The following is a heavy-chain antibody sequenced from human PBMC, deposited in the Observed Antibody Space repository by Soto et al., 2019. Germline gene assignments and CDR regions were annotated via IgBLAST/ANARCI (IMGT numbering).Heavy chain of an antibody. D-gene: IGHD1-26*01. CDR2: ITGSGENT. V-gene: IGHV3-23*01. CDR3: AKVSLGATTITDFYYYGMDV. CDR1: GFTFDNYA. J-gene: IGHJ6*02. Sequence: LRLSCAASGFTFDNYAMNWLRQAPGKGLEWVSGITGSGENTYYADSVKGRFTISRDNSKNTLYVQLNSLRVEDTAIYYCAKVSLGATTITDFYYYGMDVWGQGTMVTVSS.